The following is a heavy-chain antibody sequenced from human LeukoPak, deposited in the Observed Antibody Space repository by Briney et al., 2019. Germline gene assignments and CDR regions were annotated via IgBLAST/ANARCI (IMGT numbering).Heavy chain of an antibody. V-gene: IGHV3-73*01. D-gene: IGHD3-9*01. J-gene: IGHJ6*03. CDR2: IRSKANSYAT. CDR3: TRTSDILTGYTPREAYYYYYHMDV. Sequence: PGGSLRLSCAASGFTFSGSAMHWVRQASGKGLEWVGRIRSKANSYATVYAASVKGRFTISRDDSKNTAYLQVNSLKTEDTAVYYCTRTSDILTGYTPREAYYYYYHMDVWGKGTTITISS. CDR1: GFTFSGSA.